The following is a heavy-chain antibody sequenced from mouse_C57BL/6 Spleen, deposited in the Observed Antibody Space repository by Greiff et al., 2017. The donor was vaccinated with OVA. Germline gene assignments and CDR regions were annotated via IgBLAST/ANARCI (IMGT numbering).Heavy chain of an antibody. J-gene: IGHJ1*03. CDR1: GFTFNTYA. V-gene: IGHV10-3*01. D-gene: IGHD4-1*01. CDR3: VREGTRPLGREWYFDV. Sequence: EVKLVESGGGLVQPKGSLKLSCAASGFTFNTYAMHWVRQAPGKGLEWVARIRSKSSNYATYYADSVKDRFTISRDDSQSMLYLQMNNLKTEDTAMYYGVREGTRPLGREWYFDVWGTGTTVTVSS. CDR2: IRSKSSNYAT.